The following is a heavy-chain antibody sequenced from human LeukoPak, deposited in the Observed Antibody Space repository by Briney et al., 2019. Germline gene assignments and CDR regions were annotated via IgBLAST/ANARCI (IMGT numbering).Heavy chain of an antibody. CDR2: INPGGGTT. D-gene: IGHD3-10*01. Sequence: ASVKVSCKASGYSLTNYYLHWVRQAPGQGFEWMGIINPGGGTTTYAQKLQGRVTMTRDTSTSTVYMELSSLRSEDTAVYYCARGGFTTMVRGVIITLDAFDIWGQGTMVTVSS. CDR3: ARGGFTTMVRGVIITLDAFDI. V-gene: IGHV1-46*01. CDR1: GYSLTNYY. J-gene: IGHJ3*02.